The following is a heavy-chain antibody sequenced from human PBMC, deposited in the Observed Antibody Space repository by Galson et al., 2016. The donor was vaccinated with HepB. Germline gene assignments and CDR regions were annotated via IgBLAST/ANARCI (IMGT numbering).Heavy chain of an antibody. J-gene: IGHJ6*04. CDR3: ARERSMDDYYGTDV. CDR1: GGSIRSGSYQ. D-gene: IGHD2-8*01. V-gene: IGHV4-61*09. CDR2: FHISGNT. Sequence: TLSLTCSVSGGSIRSGSYQWTWIRQPAGKGLEWIGHFHISGNTRYNPSLESRVTISADTSKNQFSLKVSSVTAADTAVYYCARERSMDDYYGTDVWGKGTTVTVSS.